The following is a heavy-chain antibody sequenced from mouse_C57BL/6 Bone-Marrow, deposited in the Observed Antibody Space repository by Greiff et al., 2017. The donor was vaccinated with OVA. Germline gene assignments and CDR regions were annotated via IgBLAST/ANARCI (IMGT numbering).Heavy chain of an antibody. D-gene: IGHD1-1*01. V-gene: IGHV10-1*01. Sequence: EVQLVESGGGLVQPKGSLKLSCAASGFSFNTYAMNWVRQAPGKGLEWVARIRSKSNNYATYYADSVKDRFTISRDDSESMLYLQMNNFKTEDTAMYYCVRDDYGSPYYYAMDYWGQGTSVTVSS. J-gene: IGHJ4*01. CDR2: IRSKSNNYAT. CDR1: GFSFNTYA. CDR3: VRDDYGSPYYYAMDY.